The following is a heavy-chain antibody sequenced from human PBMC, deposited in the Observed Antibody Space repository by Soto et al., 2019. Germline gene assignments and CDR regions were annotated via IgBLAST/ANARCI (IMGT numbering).Heavy chain of an antibody. D-gene: IGHD3-22*01. Sequence: EVQLLESGGGLVQPGGSLRLSCAASGFTFSSYAMSWVRQAPGKGLEWVSAISGSGGSTYYADSVKGRFTISRDNAKNSLYLQMNSLRAEDTAVYYCARDAEYYYDSSGYYYSRGWFDPWGQGTLVTVSS. CDR1: GFTFSSYA. J-gene: IGHJ5*02. CDR3: ARDAEYYYDSSGYYYSRGWFDP. V-gene: IGHV3-23*01. CDR2: ISGSGGST.